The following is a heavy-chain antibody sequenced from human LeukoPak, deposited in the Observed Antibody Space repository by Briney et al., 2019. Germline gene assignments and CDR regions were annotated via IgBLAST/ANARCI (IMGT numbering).Heavy chain of an antibody. CDR2: IYYGGSS. J-gene: IGHJ4*02. CDR1: GGSISSSNYY. Sequence: SETLSLTCTVSGGSISSSNYYWGWIRQPPGKGLEWIGSIYYGGSSYYNPSLKSRVTISVDTSKNQFSLKLSSVTAADTAVYYCARAGYSSGWYFHFDYWGQGTLVTVSS. D-gene: IGHD6-19*01. V-gene: IGHV4-39*07. CDR3: ARAGYSSGWYFHFDY.